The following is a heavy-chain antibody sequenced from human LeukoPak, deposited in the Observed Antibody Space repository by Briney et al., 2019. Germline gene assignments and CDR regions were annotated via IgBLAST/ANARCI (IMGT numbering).Heavy chain of an antibody. CDR2: ISCSGGST. Sequence: GGSLRLSCAASGFTFSSYAMSWVRQAPGKGLEWVSAISCSGGSTYYADSVKGRFTISRDNSKNTLYLQMNSLRAEDTAVYYCAKVMKAGAGNWYMDVWGKGTTVTISS. J-gene: IGHJ6*03. CDR1: GFTFSSYA. CDR3: AKVMKAGAGNWYMDV. D-gene: IGHD6-13*01. V-gene: IGHV3-23*01.